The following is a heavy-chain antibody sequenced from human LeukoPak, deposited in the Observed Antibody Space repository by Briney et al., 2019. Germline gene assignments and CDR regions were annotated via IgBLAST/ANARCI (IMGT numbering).Heavy chain of an antibody. CDR1: NSRKD. D-gene: IGHD3-3*01. CDR2: TYYSGST. V-gene: IGHV4-59*01. CDR3: ARVNGLTISGVVGFDP. J-gene: IGHJ5*02. Sequence: NSRKDKGGMRQPRPKRRRRHGYTYYSGSTNYNPSLKSRVTISVETSKNQFSMRLSSMTAADTAVYYCARVNGLTISGVVGFDPWGQGTLVTVSS.